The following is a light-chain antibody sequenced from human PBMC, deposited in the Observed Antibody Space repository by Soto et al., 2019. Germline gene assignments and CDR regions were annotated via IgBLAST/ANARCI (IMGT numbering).Light chain of an antibody. Sequence: QSVLTQPPSVSGSPGQSITISCTGTSSDVGGYNYVSWYQQHPGKAPKLMIYEVSNRPSGVSSRFSGSKSGNTASLTISGLQAEDEDDYYCSSYTSSSTTWVFGGGTKVTVL. J-gene: IGLJ3*02. CDR3: SSYTSSSTTWV. CDR1: SSDVGGYNY. V-gene: IGLV2-14*01. CDR2: EVS.